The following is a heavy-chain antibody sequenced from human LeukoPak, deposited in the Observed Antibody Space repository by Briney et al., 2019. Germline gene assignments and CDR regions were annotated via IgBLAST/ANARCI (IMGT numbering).Heavy chain of an antibody. D-gene: IGHD6-25*01. CDR3: ARHAEYNSGWHFYLDH. CDR2: VHNVGST. Sequence: SETLSLTXTVSGVSTTNGIYYWAWIRQPPGKGLEWIGSVHNVGSTYYNLSLRSRVTMSIDTSKNQFSLRLNSVTAADTAVYYCARHAEYNSGWHFYLDHWGQGILVTVSS. J-gene: IGHJ4*02. CDR1: GVSTTNGIYY. V-gene: IGHV4-39*01.